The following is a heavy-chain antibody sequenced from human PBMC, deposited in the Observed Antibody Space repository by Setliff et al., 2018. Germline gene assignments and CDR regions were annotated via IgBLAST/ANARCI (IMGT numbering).Heavy chain of an antibody. CDR3: ARGGGVNDDNSGFYRSFDY. D-gene: IGHD3-22*01. CDR2: INPSGGST. CDR1: GYTFTSYY. Sequence: PSVKVSCKASGYTFTSYYMHWVRQAPGQGLEWMGIINPSGGSTNYAQKFQGRVTMTSDTSASTAYMELNSLRSEDTALYYCARGGGVNDDNSGFYRSFDYWGQGTLVTVSS. V-gene: IGHV1-46*01. J-gene: IGHJ4*02.